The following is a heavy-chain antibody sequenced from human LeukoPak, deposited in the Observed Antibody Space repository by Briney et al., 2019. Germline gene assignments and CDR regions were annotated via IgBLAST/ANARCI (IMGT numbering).Heavy chain of an antibody. CDR3: ARWQYDSSGYRKIDF. J-gene: IGHJ4*02. V-gene: IGHV4-59*01. CDR2: IYYSGST. D-gene: IGHD3-22*01. Sequence: SETLSLTCTVSGGSISSNYWNWIRQPPGKGLEWIGYIYYSGSTNYNPSLKSRVTISVDTSKNQFSLKLSSVTAADTAVYYCARWQYDSSGYRKIDFWGQGTPVTVSS. CDR1: GGSISSNY.